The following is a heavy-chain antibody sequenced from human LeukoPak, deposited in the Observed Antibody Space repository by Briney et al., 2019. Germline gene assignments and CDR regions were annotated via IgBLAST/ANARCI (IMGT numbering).Heavy chain of an antibody. V-gene: IGHV3-74*01. D-gene: IGHD2/OR15-2a*01. J-gene: IGHJ4*02. CDR3: VSFYEAY. CDR2: IISYRSSP. Sequence: VLLCFSLIISYRSSPSYPASLKGRFTISKDNANNTVYLQMNNLRAEDTAVYYCVSFYEAYWGRGTLVTVSS.